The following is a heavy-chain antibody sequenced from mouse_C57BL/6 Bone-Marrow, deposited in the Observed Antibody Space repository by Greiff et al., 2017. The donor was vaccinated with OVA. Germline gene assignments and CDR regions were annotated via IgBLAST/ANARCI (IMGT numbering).Heavy chain of an antibody. V-gene: IGHV1-53*01. CDR2: INPSNGGT. CDR3: AREDGYYVEYFDY. D-gene: IGHD2-3*01. CDR1: GYTFTSYW. Sequence: QVHVKQSGTELVKPGASGYTFTSYWMHWVKQRPGQGLEWIGNINPSNGGTNYNEKFKSKATLTVDKSSSTAYMQLSSLTSEDSAVYYCAREDGYYVEYFDYWGQGTTLTVSS. J-gene: IGHJ2*01.